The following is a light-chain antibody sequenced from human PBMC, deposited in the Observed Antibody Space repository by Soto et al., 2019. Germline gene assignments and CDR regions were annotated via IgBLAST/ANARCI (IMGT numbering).Light chain of an antibody. Sequence: DIQMTQSASSLSVSVGDRVTITCQASHDITNYLNWYQQKPGKAPKLLIYDVSKLETGVPSRFSGSGSGTDFTFTISSLQPEDIATYFCQQYDDLPITFGQGTRL. CDR2: DVS. CDR1: HDITNY. J-gene: IGKJ5*01. CDR3: QQYDDLPIT. V-gene: IGKV1-33*01.